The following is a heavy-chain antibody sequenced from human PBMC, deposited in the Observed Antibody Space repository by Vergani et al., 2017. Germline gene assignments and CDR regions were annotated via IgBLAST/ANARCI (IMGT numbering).Heavy chain of an antibody. CDR2: MNPNSGNT. Sequence: VQLVQSGAEVKKPGASVKVSCKASGYTFTSYDLNWVRQATGQGLEWMGWMNPNSGNTGYAQKFQGRVTMTRNTSISTAYMELSSLRSEYTAVYYCARGIGDFGTYAFDIWGQGTMVTVSS. CDR3: ARGIGDFGTYAFDI. D-gene: IGHD2-21*02. J-gene: IGHJ3*02. CDR1: GYTFTSYD. V-gene: IGHV1-8*01.